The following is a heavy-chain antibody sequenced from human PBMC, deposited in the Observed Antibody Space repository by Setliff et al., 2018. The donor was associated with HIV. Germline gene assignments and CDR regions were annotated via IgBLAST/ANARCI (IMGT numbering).Heavy chain of an antibody. CDR3: ARGFAFGGVIVIPYYFDY. J-gene: IGHJ4*02. D-gene: IGHD3-16*02. Sequence: SETLSLTCAVYGGSFSGYYWSWLRQPPGKGLEWIGEINSSGGINDNPSLKSRVTISIDTSKNQFSLKLNSVTAADTAVYYCARGFAFGGVIVIPYYFDYWGQGTLVTVSS. CDR2: INSSGGI. CDR1: GGSFSGYY. V-gene: IGHV4-34*01.